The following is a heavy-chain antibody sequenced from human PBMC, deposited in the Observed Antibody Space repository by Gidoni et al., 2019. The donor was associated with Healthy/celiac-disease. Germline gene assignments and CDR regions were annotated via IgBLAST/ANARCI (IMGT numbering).Heavy chain of an antibody. CDR2: INHSGRT. J-gene: IGHJ4*02. V-gene: IGHV4-34*01. Sequence: QVQLQLWGAVLLKPSETLSLTCAVYGGSFSGYYWSWIRQPPGKGLEWIGEINHSGRTNYNPSLKSRVTISVDTSKNQFSLKLSSVTAADTAVYYCARGGRFGVVIALDYWGQGTLVTVSS. CDR3: ARGGRFGVVIALDY. D-gene: IGHD3-3*01. CDR1: GGSFSGYY.